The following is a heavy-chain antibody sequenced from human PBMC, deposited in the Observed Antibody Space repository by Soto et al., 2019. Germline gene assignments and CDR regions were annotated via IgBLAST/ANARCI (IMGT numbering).Heavy chain of an antibody. V-gene: IGHV3-7*01. CDR3: ARDVVKRSYYDFWSGSLF. CDR2: IKHDAGET. J-gene: IGHJ4*02. Sequence: LRLSCAASGFTFSSYWMSWVRQAPGKGLEWVVSIKHDAGETYYLDSVKGRFTVSRDNAKNSLYLQMDSLRVEDTAMYYRARDVVKRSYYDFWSGSLFWGQGSLVTVSS. CDR1: GFTFSSYW. D-gene: IGHD3-3*01.